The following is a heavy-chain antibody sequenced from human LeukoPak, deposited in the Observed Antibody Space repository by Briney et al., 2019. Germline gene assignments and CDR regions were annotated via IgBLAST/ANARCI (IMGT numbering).Heavy chain of an antibody. CDR2: ISYDGSNK. CDR1: GFTFSIYG. CDR3: AKDSYDSSPSLFDY. D-gene: IGHD3-22*01. J-gene: IGHJ4*02. V-gene: IGHV3-30*18. Sequence: GRSLRLSCAASGFTFSIYGMHWVRQAPGKGLEWVAVISYDGSNKYYADSVKGRFTISRDNSKNTLYLQMNSLRAEDTAVYYCAKDSYDSSPSLFDYWGQGTLVTVSS.